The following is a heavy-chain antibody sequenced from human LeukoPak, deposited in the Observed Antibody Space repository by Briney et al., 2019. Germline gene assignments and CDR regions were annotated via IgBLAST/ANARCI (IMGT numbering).Heavy chain of an antibody. V-gene: IGHV4-4*09. J-gene: IGHJ4*02. CDR2: IYTSGSI. CDR3: ARTLTFSGAFDY. D-gene: IGHD5-12*01. CDR1: GGSISSYY. Sequence: SETLSLTCTVSGGSISSYYWSWIRQPPGKGLEWIGYIYTSGSINYNPSLKSRVTISVDTSKNQFSLKLSSVTAADTAVYYCARTLTFSGAFDYWGQGTLVTVSS.